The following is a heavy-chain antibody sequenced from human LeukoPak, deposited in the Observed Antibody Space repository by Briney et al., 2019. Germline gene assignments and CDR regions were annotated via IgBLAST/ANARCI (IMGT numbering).Heavy chain of an antibody. J-gene: IGHJ6*02. Sequence: SEAPSLTCSVSGGSISSGGYYWSWIRQHPGKGLEWIGYIYYSGSTYYNPSLKSRVTISVDTSKNQFSLKLSSVTAADTAVYYCAKYSVPGDFWSGESGGMGVWGQGTTVTVSS. V-gene: IGHV4-31*03. D-gene: IGHD3-3*01. CDR1: GGSISSGGYY. CDR3: AKYSVPGDFWSGESGGMGV. CDR2: IYYSGST.